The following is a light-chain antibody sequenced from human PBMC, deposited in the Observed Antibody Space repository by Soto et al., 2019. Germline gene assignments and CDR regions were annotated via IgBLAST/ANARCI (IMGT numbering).Light chain of an antibody. Sequence: SYELTQPPSVSVSPGQTASITCSGDKLGDKYACWYQQKPGQSPVLVIYQDSKRPSGIPERFSGSNSGNTATLTISGTQAMDEADYSRQTWDSSSVVFGGGTKLTVL. CDR3: QTWDSSSVV. CDR2: QDS. V-gene: IGLV3-1*01. CDR1: KLGDKY. J-gene: IGLJ2*01.